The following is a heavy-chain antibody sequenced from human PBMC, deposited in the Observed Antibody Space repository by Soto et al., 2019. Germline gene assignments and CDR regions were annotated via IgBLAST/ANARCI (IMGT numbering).Heavy chain of an antibody. D-gene: IGHD2-15*01. CDR2: IAYDGSNA. CDR1: GFTFRHYA. Sequence: QVQLVESGGGVVQPGGSLRLPCAASGFTFRHYAMLWVRQAPGKGLECLAVIAYDGSNAFYRDSVKGRFTISRDNSKNTLYLHMNSLRSEDTGVYYCARGDREDILVVVGARPGEYGIDIWGQGTTVTVSS. CDR3: ARGDREDILVVVGARPGEYGIDI. J-gene: IGHJ6*02. V-gene: IGHV3-30-3*01.